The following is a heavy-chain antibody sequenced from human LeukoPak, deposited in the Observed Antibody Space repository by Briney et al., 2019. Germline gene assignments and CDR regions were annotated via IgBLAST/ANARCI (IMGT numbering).Heavy chain of an antibody. Sequence: ASVKVSCKASGYTFTGYYMHWVRQAPGQGLEWMGWINPYSGGTNYAQKFQGRVTMTRDTSISTAYMELSKLRSDDAAVYYCARSGSIATNNWFDPWGQGTLVTVSS. V-gene: IGHV1-2*02. J-gene: IGHJ5*02. CDR3: ARSGSIATNNWFDP. D-gene: IGHD6-6*01. CDR1: GYTFTGYY. CDR2: INPYSGGT.